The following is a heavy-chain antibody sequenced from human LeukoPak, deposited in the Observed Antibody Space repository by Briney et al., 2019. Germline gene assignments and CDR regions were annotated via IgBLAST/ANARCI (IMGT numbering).Heavy chain of an antibody. CDR2: IYYSGST. CDR1: GGSISSGTYS. D-gene: IGHD2-15*01. Sequence: SQTLSLTCTVPGGSISSGTYSWSWIRQHPGKGLEWIGYIYYSGSTYYNPSLKSRVTISVDTSKNQFSLKLSSVTAADTAVYYCARTCSGGSCQTLDAFDIWGQGTMVTVSS. CDR3: ARTCSGGSCQTLDAFDI. V-gene: IGHV4-31*03. J-gene: IGHJ3*02.